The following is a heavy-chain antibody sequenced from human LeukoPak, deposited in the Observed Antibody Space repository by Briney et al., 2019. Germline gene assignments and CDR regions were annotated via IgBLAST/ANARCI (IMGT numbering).Heavy chain of an antibody. CDR2: ISGSGYSR. J-gene: IGHJ4*02. V-gene: IGHV3-48*03. CDR3: AREKGYGDIDY. Sequence: GGSLRLSXAASGFTFSSSEMNWVRQAPGKGLEWLSYISGSGYSRYYADSVKGRFTVSRDNAKNSVYLQMNSLRVEDTAVYYCAREKGYGDIDYWGQGTLVTVSS. D-gene: IGHD4-17*01. CDR1: GFTFSSSE.